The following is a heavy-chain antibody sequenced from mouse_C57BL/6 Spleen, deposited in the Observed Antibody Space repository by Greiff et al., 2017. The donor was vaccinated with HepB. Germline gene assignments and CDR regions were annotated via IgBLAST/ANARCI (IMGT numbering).Heavy chain of an antibody. CDR1: GFTFSDYG. Sequence: EVMLVESGGGLVKPGGSLKLSCAASGFTFSDYGMHWVRQAPEKGLEWVAYISSGSSTIYYADTVKGRFTISRDNAKNTLFLQMTSLRSEDTAMYYCASSIYDGYYVDYWGQGTTLTVSS. J-gene: IGHJ2*01. CDR3: ASSIYDGYYVDY. D-gene: IGHD2-3*01. V-gene: IGHV5-17*01. CDR2: ISSGSSTI.